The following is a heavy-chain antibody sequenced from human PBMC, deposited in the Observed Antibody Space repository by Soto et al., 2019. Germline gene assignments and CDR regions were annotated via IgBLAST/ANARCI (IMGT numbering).Heavy chain of an antibody. CDR2: INPNSGGT. D-gene: IGHD2-15*01. CDR3: TRVIYAGSTYYYYGMDV. V-gene: IGHV1-2*02. Sequence: QVQLVQSGAEVKKPGASVKVSCKASGYTFTGYYMHWVRQAPGQGLEWMGWINPNSGGTNYAQKCQGRVTMTRDTSISTAYMELSSLGSDDTAVYYCTRVIYAGSTYYYYGMDVWGHGTTVTVSS. J-gene: IGHJ6*02. CDR1: GYTFTGYY.